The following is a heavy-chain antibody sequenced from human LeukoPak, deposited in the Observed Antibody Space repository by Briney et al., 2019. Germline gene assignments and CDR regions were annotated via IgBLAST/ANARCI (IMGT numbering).Heavy chain of an antibody. CDR3: ASYCSSTSCY. Sequence: PGGSLRLSCAASGFTFSSYWMHWVRQAPGKGLVWVSRINSDGSSTSYADSVKGRFTISRDSAKDTLYLHMNSLRAEDTAVYFCASYCSSTSCYWGQGTPVTVSS. CDR2: INSDGSST. D-gene: IGHD2-2*01. V-gene: IGHV3-74*01. J-gene: IGHJ4*02. CDR1: GFTFSSYW.